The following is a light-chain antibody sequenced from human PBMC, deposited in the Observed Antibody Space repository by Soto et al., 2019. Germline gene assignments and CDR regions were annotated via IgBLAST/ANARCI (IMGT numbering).Light chain of an antibody. J-gene: IGLJ1*01. CDR3: SSYTSSSTLSV. CDR2: DVS. Sequence: QSALTQPASVSGSPGQSITISCTGTSSDVGGYNYVSWYQQHPGKAPKLMIYDVSNRPSGVSNRFSGSKSGNTASLTISGLQAQDEADYHCSSYTSSSTLSVFGTGTQLTVL. V-gene: IGLV2-14*01. CDR1: SSDVGGYNY.